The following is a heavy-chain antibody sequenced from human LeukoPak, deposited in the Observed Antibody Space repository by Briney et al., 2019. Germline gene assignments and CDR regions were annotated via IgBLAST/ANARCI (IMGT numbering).Heavy chain of an antibody. CDR1: GYTFTSYG. CDR3: ARDTVVTARYYYGMDV. Sequence: APVKVSCKASGYTFTSYGISWVRQAPGQGLEWMGWISAYNGNTNYAQKLQGRVTMTTDTSTSTAYMELRSLRSDDTAVYYCARDTVVTARYYYGMDVWGQGTTVTVSS. V-gene: IGHV1-18*01. J-gene: IGHJ6*02. D-gene: IGHD4-23*01. CDR2: ISAYNGNT.